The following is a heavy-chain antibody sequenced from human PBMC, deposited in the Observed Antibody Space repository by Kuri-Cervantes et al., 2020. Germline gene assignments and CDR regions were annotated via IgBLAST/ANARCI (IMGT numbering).Heavy chain of an antibody. CDR1: GYTFTSYD. Sequence: ASVKVSCKASGYTFTSYDINWVRQASGQGREGMGWINPNSGGTNYAQKFQGRVTMTRDTYISTAYMEPSRLRSDDTAVYYCARGGWELGGRGYYFDYWGQGTLVTGYS. V-gene: IGHV1-2*02. J-gene: IGHJ4*02. CDR3: ARGGWELGGRGYYFDY. D-gene: IGHD1-26*01. CDR2: INPNSGGT.